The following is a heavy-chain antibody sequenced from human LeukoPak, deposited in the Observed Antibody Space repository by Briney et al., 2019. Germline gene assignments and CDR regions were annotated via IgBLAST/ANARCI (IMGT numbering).Heavy chain of an antibody. J-gene: IGHJ4*02. V-gene: IGHV4-4*07. CDR3: ARVDFWRSGLGYFDY. D-gene: IGHD3-3*01. CDR2: VHSSIYNGVTT. CDR1: GGSMSRHY. Sequence: SETLSLTCGVSGGSMSRHYWSWIRQPAGKRLEWIGRVHSSIYNGVTTNYNPSLEGRVTISVDTSKNQFSLKLSSVTAADTAVYYCARVDFWRSGLGYFDYWGQGTLVTVSS.